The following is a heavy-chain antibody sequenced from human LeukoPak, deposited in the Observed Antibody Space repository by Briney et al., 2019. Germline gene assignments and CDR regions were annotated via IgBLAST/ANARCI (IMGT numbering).Heavy chain of an antibody. CDR2: IKKDGSEK. D-gene: IGHD3-10*01. Sequence: GGSLRLSCAASGFTFSDYWMSWLRQAPGKGLEWVANIKKDGSEKSYVDSAKGRFTISRDNSKNTLYLQMNSLRAEDTAVYYCAKDLGRITMVRGVLFDYWGQGTLVTVSS. CDR3: AKDLGRITMVRGVLFDY. J-gene: IGHJ4*02. V-gene: IGHV3-7*01. CDR1: GFTFSDYW.